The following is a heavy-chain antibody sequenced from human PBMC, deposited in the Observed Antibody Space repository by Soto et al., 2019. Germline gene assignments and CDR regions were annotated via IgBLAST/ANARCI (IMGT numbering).Heavy chain of an antibody. CDR2: IAHDGSNQ. CDR1: GFTFSSYG. CDR3: ARSRVGSSWYEGDS. V-gene: IGHV3-30*03. Sequence: QVQLVESGGGVVQPGKSLRLSCAASGFTFSSYGMQWVRQAPGKGLDWMAVIAHDGSNQYYTDSVNGRFTISRDNSKNTLYLQMDSLRPEDTAVYFGARSRVGSSWYEGDSWGQGTLVTVSS. D-gene: IGHD6-13*01. J-gene: IGHJ4*02.